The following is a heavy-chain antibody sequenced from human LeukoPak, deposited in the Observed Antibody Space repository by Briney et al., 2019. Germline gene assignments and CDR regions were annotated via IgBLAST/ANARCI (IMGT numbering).Heavy chain of an antibody. V-gene: IGHV4-39*07. CDR1: GGSISSSSYY. CDR3: ARDRDYCSSTSCPPDP. J-gene: IGHJ5*02. Sequence: PSETLSLTCTVSGGSISSSSYYWGWIRQPPGKGLEWIGSIYYSGSTYYNPSLKSRVTISVDTSKNQFSLKLSSVTAADTAVYYCARDRDYCSSTSCPPDPWGQGTLVTVSS. D-gene: IGHD2-2*01. CDR2: IYYSGST.